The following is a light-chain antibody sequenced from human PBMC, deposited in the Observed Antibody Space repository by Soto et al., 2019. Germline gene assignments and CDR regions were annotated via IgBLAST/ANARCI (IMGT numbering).Light chain of an antibody. Sequence: DIQMTQSPSTLSASVGDRVTITCPASHSISSWLAWYQQKPGKAPKLLIYKASSLESGVQSRFSGSGSATEFNLTISSLQSDDFATFYCQQYNSYPLTFGGGTKV. J-gene: IGKJ4*01. CDR2: KAS. V-gene: IGKV1-5*03. CDR3: QQYNSYPLT. CDR1: HSISSW.